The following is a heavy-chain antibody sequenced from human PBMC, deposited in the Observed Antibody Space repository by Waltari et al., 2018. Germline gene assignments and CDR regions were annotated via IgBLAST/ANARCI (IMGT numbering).Heavy chain of an antibody. CDR1: GYTFTSNY. J-gene: IGHJ6*02. CDR2: INPSGGST. CDR3: ARDSVAGNDYYYGMDV. V-gene: IGHV1-46*01. Sequence: QVQLVQSGAEVKKPGASVTVSCKASGYTFTSNYMPWVRQAPGQGLEWMGIINPSGGSTSYAQKFQGRVTMTRDTSTSTVYMELSSLTSEDTAVYYCARDSVAGNDYYYGMDVWGQGTTVTVSS. D-gene: IGHD6-19*01.